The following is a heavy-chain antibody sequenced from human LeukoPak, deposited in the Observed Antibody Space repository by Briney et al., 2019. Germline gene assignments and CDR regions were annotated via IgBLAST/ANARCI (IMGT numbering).Heavy chain of an antibody. CDR2: ISGSGSGT. J-gene: IGHJ3*02. CDR3: ARDSIVVVTAIRGSDAFDI. V-gene: IGHV3-23*01. Sequence: GGSLRLSCAASGFTFSSYAMSWVRQAPGEGLQWVSGISGSGSGTYYADSVKGRFTISRDNSKNSLYLQMNSLRAEDTAVYYCARDSIVVVTAIRGSDAFDIWGQGTMVTVSS. CDR1: GFTFSSYA. D-gene: IGHD2-21*02.